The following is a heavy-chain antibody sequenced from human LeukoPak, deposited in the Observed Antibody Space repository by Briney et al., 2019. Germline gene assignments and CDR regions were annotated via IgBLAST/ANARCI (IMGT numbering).Heavy chain of an antibody. J-gene: IGHJ6*02. CDR2: INPRGGST. Sequence: ASVKVSCKASGYTFTSYYMHWVRQAPGQGLEWMGIINPRGGSTSYAQKFQGRVTMTRDTSTSTVYMELSSLRSEDTAVYYCAKGATAVAGLNKPQKYYYYGMDVWGQGTTVTVSS. V-gene: IGHV1-46*01. CDR1: GYTFTSYY. CDR3: AKGATAVAGLNKPQKYYYYGMDV. D-gene: IGHD6-19*01.